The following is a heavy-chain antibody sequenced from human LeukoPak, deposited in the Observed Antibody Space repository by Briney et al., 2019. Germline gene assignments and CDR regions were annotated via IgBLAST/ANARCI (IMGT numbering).Heavy chain of an antibody. V-gene: IGHV3-23*01. CDR3: AKERGGSYYPDYFDY. Sequence: PGGSLRLSCAASVYIFGSYFISWVRKAPGKGREWILAISGSGGSTYYADSVKGRFTISRDNSKNTLYLQMNSLRAEDTVVYYCAKERGGSYYPDYFDYWGQGTLVTVSS. CDR2: ISGSGGST. D-gene: IGHD1-26*01. J-gene: IGHJ4*02. CDR1: VYIFGSYF.